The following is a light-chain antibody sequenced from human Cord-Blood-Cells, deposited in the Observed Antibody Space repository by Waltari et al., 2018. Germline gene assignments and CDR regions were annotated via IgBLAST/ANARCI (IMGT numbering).Light chain of an antibody. CDR1: SSDVGSYNL. Sequence: QSALTQPASVSGSPGQSITISCTGTSSDVGSYNLVSWYQQHPGKAPKLMIYWGSKRPSGVSIRFSGSKSGNTASLTIAGLQAEDEADYYCCSYAGSSTLVFGGGTKLTVL. J-gene: IGLJ3*02. V-gene: IGLV2-23*01. CDR2: WGS. CDR3: CSYAGSSTLV.